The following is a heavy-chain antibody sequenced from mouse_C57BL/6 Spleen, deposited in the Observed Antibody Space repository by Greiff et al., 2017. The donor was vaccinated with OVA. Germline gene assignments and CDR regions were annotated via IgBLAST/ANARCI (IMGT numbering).Heavy chain of an antibody. CDR1: GYTFTSYW. CDR2: IDPSDSYT. Sequence: QVQLKQPGAELVMPGASVKLSCKASGYTFTSYWMHWVKQRPGQGLEWIGEIDPSDSYTNYNQKFKGKSTLTVDKSSSTAYMQLSSLTSEDSAVYYCARPGSSFHWYFDVWGTGTTGTVSS. D-gene: IGHD1-1*01. CDR3: ARPGSSFHWYFDV. V-gene: IGHV1-69*01. J-gene: IGHJ1*03.